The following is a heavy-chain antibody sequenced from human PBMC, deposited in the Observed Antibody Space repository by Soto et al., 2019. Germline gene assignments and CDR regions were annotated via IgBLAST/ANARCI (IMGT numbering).Heavy chain of an antibody. CDR2: ISAYNGNT. V-gene: IGHV1-18*01. CDR1: GYTSTSYG. J-gene: IGHJ3*02. D-gene: IGHD3-22*01. Sequence: ASVKVSCKASGYTSTSYGISWVRQAPGQGLEWMGWISAYNGNTNYAQKLRGRVTMTTDTSTSTAYMELRSLRSDDTAVYYCARAYDSSGYYYVSAFDIWGQGTMVTVSS. CDR3: ARAYDSSGYYYVSAFDI.